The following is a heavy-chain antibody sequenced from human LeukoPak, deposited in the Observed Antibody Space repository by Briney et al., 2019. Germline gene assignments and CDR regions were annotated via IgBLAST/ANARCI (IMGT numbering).Heavy chain of an antibody. CDR3: ARGFWVSRDSSGYPAFDI. V-gene: IGHV1-69*05. J-gene: IGHJ3*02. CDR1: GGTFSSYA. Sequence: ASVKVSCKASGGTFSSYAISWVRQAPGQGLEWMGGIIPTFGIANYAQKFQGRVTITTDESTSTAYMELSSLRSEDTAVYYCARGFWVSRDSSGYPAFDIWGQGTMVTVSS. CDR2: IIPTFGIA. D-gene: IGHD3-22*01.